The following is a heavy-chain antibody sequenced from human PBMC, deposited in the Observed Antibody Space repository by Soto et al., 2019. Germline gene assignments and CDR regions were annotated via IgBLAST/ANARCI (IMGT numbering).Heavy chain of an antibody. V-gene: IGHV4-31*03. CDR2: IHYSGST. CDR1: GGSISSGGYY. Sequence: QVQLQESGPGLVKPSQTLSLTCTVSGGSISSGGYYWSWIRQHPGKGLEWIGYIHYSGSTYYNPSLMSRVTISVDTSKNQFSLKLTSVAAADTAVYYCASLIPIYVDSSSGNWFDPWGQGTLVTVSS. J-gene: IGHJ5*02. CDR3: ASLIPIYVDSSSGNWFDP. D-gene: IGHD6-6*01.